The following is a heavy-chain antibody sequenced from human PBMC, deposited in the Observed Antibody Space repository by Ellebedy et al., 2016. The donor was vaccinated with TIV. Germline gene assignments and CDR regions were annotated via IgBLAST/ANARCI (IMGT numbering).Heavy chain of an antibody. D-gene: IGHD2-8*01. CDR1: GYTFTGYY. CDR2: INPNSGGT. J-gene: IGHJ4*02. V-gene: IGHV1-2*02. Sequence: ASVKVSXXASGYTFTGYYMHWVRQAPGQGLEWMGWINPNSGGTNYAQKFQGRVTMTRDTSISTAYMELRSLRSDDTAVYYCASGLKGAFDYWGQGTLVTVSS. CDR3: ASGLKGAFDY.